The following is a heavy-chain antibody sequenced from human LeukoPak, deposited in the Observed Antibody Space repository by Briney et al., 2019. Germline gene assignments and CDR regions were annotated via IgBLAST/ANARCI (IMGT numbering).Heavy chain of an antibody. V-gene: IGHV1-69*13. J-gene: IGHJ5*02. D-gene: IGHD3-10*01. CDR1: GGTFSSYA. CDR2: IIPIFGTA. CDR3: AREVVRGVMLNWFDP. Sequence: EASVKVSCKASGGTFSSYAISWVRQAPGQGLEWMGGIIPIFGTANYAQKFQGRVTITADESTSTAYMELSSLRSEDTAVYYCAREVVRGVMLNWFDPWGQGTLVTVSS.